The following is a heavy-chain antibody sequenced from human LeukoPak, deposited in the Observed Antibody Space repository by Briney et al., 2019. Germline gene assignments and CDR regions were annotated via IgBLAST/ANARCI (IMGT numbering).Heavy chain of an antibody. Sequence: ASVKVSCKASGYTFTSYGNSWVRQAPGQGLEWMGWISAYNGNTNYAQKLQGRVTMTTDTSTSTAYMELRSLRSDDTAVYYCARAPIVVVVAAIDYWGQGTLVTVSS. V-gene: IGHV1-18*01. CDR1: GYTFTSYG. CDR2: ISAYNGNT. D-gene: IGHD2-15*01. J-gene: IGHJ4*02. CDR3: ARAPIVVVVAAIDY.